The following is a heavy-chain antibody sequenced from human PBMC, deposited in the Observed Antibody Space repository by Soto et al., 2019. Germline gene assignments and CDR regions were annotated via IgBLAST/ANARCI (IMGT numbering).Heavy chain of an antibody. CDR2: IYYSGST. CDR3: ASADYDILTGYFN. Sequence: SETLSLTCTVSGGSISSSSYYWGWIRQPPGKGLEWIGSIYYSGSTYYNPSLKSRVTISVDTSKNQFSLKLSSVTAADTAVYYCASADYDILTGYFNWGQGTLVTVS. V-gene: IGHV4-39*01. D-gene: IGHD3-9*01. CDR1: GGSISSSSYY. J-gene: IGHJ4*02.